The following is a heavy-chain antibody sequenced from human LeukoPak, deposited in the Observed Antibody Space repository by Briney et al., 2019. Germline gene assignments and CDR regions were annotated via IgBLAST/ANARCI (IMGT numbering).Heavy chain of an antibody. CDR1: GYTFTSYG. CDR3: ARARSIVATIGDFDY. Sequence: ASVKVSCKASGYTFTSYGISWVRQAPGQGLEWMGWISAYNGNTNYAQKLQGRVTMTTDTSTSTAYMELRSLRSDDTAVYYCARARSIVATIGDFDYWGQGTLVTVSS. J-gene: IGHJ4*02. CDR2: ISAYNGNT. D-gene: IGHD5-12*01. V-gene: IGHV1-18*01.